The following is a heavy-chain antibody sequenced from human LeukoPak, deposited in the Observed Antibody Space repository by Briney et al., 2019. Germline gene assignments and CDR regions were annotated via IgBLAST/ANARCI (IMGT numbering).Heavy chain of an antibody. D-gene: IGHD3-3*01. Sequence: GGSLRLSCAASGFTFSNAWMSWVRQAPGKGLEWVGRIKSKTDGGTTDYAAPVKGRFSISRDYSKNTLYLQINSLKTEDTAVYYCTTESTIFGVVISPADYWGQGTLVTVSS. CDR1: GFTFSNAW. J-gene: IGHJ4*02. V-gene: IGHV3-15*01. CDR3: TTESTIFGVVISPADY. CDR2: IKSKTDGGTT.